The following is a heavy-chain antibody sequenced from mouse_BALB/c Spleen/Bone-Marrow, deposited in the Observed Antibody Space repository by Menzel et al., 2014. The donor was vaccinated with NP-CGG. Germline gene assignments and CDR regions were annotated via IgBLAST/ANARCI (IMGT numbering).Heavy chain of an antibody. CDR2: INPGSGGT. V-gene: IGHV1-54*01. Sequence: QVHVKQSGAELVRPGTSVKVSCKASGYAFTNYLIGWVKQRPGQGLEWIGVINPGSGGTNYNEKFKGKATLTADKSSSTAYMQLSSLTSDDSAVYFCARWDYAMDYWGQGTSVTVSS. J-gene: IGHJ4*01. CDR1: GYAFTNYL. CDR3: ARWDYAMDY.